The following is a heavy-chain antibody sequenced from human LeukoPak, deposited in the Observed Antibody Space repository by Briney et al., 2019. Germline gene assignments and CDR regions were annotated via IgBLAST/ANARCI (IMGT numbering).Heavy chain of an antibody. CDR2: IYYSGST. CDR1: GGSISSYY. D-gene: IGHD3-10*01. CDR3: ARASWTMVRGVSQYFDY. J-gene: IGHJ4*02. V-gene: IGHV4-59*01. Sequence: PSETLSLTCTVAGGSISSYYWSWIRQPPGRGLWGFGNIYYSGSTNYNPSLKSRVTISVDTSKNQFSLKLSSVTAADTAVYYCARASWTMVRGVSQYFDYWGQGTLVTVSS.